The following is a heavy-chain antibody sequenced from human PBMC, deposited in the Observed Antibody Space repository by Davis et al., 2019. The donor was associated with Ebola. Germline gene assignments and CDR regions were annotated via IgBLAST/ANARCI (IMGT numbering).Heavy chain of an antibody. V-gene: IGHV4-38-2*02. Sequence: PSETLSLTCTVSGYSISSGYYWGWIRQPPGKGLEWIGSIYHSGSTYYNPSLKSRVTISVDTSKNQFSLKLSSVTAADTAVYYCARGPWTNWGNDYYYGMDVWGQGTTVTVSS. J-gene: IGHJ6*02. CDR3: ARGPWTNWGNDYYYGMDV. D-gene: IGHD3-16*01. CDR2: IYHSGST. CDR1: GYSISSGYY.